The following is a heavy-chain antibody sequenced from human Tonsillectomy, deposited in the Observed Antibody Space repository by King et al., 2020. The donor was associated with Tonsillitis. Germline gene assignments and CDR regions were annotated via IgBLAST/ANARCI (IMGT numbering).Heavy chain of an antibody. J-gene: IGHJ3*02. V-gene: IGHV3-33*05. CDR1: AFIFSTYG. CDR2: ISDDGSTK. CDR3: ARDWGGTNPLDAVDI. D-gene: IGHD2-8*01. Sequence: VQLVESGGGVVQPGRSLRLSCATSAFIFSTYGMHWVRQAPGKGLEWVAVISDDGSTKFYADSVKGRVTISRDNSEHTLYLQINSLRTEDTAVYFCARDWGGTNPLDAVDIWGQGTMVTVSS.